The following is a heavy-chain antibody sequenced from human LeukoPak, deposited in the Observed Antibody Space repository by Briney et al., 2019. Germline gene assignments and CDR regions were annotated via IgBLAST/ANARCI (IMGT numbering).Heavy chain of an antibody. CDR3: AKDRTRLLWFGDQGGTTPDY. CDR2: ISGSGGST. V-gene: IGHV3-23*01. D-gene: IGHD3-10*01. J-gene: IGHJ4*02. CDR1: GFTFSSYA. Sequence: PGGSLRLSCAASGFTFSSYAMSWVRQAPGKGLEWVSAISGSGGSTYYADSVKGRFTISRDNSKNTLYLQMNSLRAEDTAVYYCAKDRTRLLWFGDQGGTTPDYWGQGTLVTVSS.